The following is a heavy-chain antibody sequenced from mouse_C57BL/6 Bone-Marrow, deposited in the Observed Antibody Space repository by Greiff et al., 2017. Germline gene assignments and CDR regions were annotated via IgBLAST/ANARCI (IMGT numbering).Heavy chain of an antibody. CDR3: ARGVVATWRWYFDV. D-gene: IGHD1-1*01. CDR2: IYPGDGDT. Sequence: QVQLQQSGPELVKPGASVKISCKASGYAFSSSWMNWVKQRPGKGLEWIGRIYPGDGDTNYNGKFKGKATLTADKSSSTAYMQLSSLTSEDSAVYFFARGVVATWRWYFDVWGTGTTVTVSS. CDR1: GYAFSSSW. V-gene: IGHV1-82*01. J-gene: IGHJ1*03.